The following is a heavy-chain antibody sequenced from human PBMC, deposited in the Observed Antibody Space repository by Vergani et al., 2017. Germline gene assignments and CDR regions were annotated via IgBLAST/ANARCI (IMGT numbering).Heavy chain of an antibody. J-gene: IGHJ4*02. CDR1: GYTLTELS. Sequence: QVQLVQSGAEVKKPGASVKVSCKVSGYTLTELSMHWVRQAPGKGLEWMGWINPNSGGTNYAQKFQGRVTMTRDTSISTAYMELSRLRSDDTAVYYCARAVAGYSSGWYVSSYWGQGTLVTVSS. CDR3: ARAVAGYSSGWYVSSY. D-gene: IGHD6-19*01. CDR2: INPNSGGT. V-gene: IGHV1-2*02.